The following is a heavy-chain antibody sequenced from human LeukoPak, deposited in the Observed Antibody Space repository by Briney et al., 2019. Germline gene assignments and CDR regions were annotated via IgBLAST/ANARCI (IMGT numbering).Heavy chain of an antibody. J-gene: IGHJ4*02. V-gene: IGHV1-18*01. D-gene: IGHD2-2*01. CDR3: ARVLVYCSSTSCYLEDY. CDR1: GYTSTSYG. Sequence: ASVKVSCKASGYTSTSYGISWVRQAPGQGLEWMGWISAYNGNTNYAQKLQGRVTMTTDTSTSTAYMELRSLRSDDTAVYYCARVLVYCSSTSCYLEDYWGQGTLVTVSS. CDR2: ISAYNGNT.